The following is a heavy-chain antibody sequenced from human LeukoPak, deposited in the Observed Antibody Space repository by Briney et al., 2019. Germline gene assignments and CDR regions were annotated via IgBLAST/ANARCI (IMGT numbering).Heavy chain of an antibody. CDR3: ARNHNYGSGRFDY. CDR2: MNPNSGNT. V-gene: IGHV1-8*01. Sequence: ASVKVSCKASEYTFTSYDINWVRQATGQGLEWMGWMNPNSGNTGYAQKFQGRVTMTRNISISAAYMELSSLRSEDTAVYYCARNHNYGSGRFDYWGQGTLVTVSS. J-gene: IGHJ4*02. CDR1: EYTFTSYD. D-gene: IGHD3-10*01.